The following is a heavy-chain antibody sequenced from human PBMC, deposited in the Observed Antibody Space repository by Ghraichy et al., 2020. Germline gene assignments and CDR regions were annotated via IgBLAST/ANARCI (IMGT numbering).Heavy chain of an antibody. V-gene: IGHV3-23*01. CDR2: ISGSGGST. J-gene: IGHJ4*02. CDR1: GFTFSSYA. CDR3: AKDVGGFTVTTPKYYFDY. D-gene: IGHD4-17*01. Sequence: LSLTCAASGFTFSSYAMSWVRQAPGKGLEWVSAISGSGGSTYYADSVKGRFTISRDNSKNTLYLQMNSLRAEDTAVYYCAKDVGGFTVTTPKYYFDYWGQGTLVTVSS.